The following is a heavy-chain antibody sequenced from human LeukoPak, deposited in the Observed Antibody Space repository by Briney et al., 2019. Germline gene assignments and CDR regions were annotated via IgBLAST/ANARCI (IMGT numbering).Heavy chain of an antibody. CDR3: ANDLGWIQLNLG. CDR1: GFSFSNYG. Sequence: GRSLRLSCAASGFSFSNYGMNWVRQAPGKGLEWVSGITGNGATTYYADSVKGRFTISRDKSRNTVYLQMNSLRAEDTAVYYCANDLGWIQLNLGRGQGTLVTVSS. J-gene: IGHJ4*02. D-gene: IGHD5-18*01. V-gene: IGHV3-23*01. CDR2: ITGNGATT.